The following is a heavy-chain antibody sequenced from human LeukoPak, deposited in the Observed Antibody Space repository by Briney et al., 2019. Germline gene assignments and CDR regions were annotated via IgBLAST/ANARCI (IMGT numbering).Heavy chain of an antibody. CDR2: ISYDGSNK. CDR1: GFTFSSYA. CDR3: ARGVGYCSSTSCSEDWFDP. V-gene: IGHV3-30*04. D-gene: IGHD2-2*01. Sequence: GGSLRLSCAASGFTFSSYAMHWVRQAPGKGLEWVAVISYDGSNKYYADSVKGRLTISRDNSKNTLYLQMNSLRAEDTAVYYCARGVGYCSSTSCSEDWFDPWGQGTLVTVSS. J-gene: IGHJ5*02.